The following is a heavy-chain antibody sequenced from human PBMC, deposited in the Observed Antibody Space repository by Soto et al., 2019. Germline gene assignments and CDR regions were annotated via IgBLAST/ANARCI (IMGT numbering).Heavy chain of an antibody. CDR1: GFTFSSYS. CDR2: FRTGADDGTT. CDR3: AKKVNSGPGSQYFDY. J-gene: IGHJ4*02. D-gene: IGHD3-10*01. V-gene: IGHV3-23*01. Sequence: PRGSLRLSCAASGFTFSSYSMSWVRQAPGKGLEWVSGFRTGADDGTTYYADSVKGRFTISRGIPKNTLFLQMNSLRAEDTAIYYCAKKVNSGPGSQYFDYWGQGTLVTVSS.